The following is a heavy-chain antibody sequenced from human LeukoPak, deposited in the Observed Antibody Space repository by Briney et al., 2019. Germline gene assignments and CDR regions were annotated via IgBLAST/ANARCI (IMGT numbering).Heavy chain of an antibody. Sequence: GGSLRLSCAASGFXFSSYSISWVRQAPGKGLEWVACISGDGGSTYYAGSVQGRFAISRDNSESTLYLQMTSLRADDTAVYYCAKGTVIVVLDGYWGQGTLVTVSS. J-gene: IGHJ4*02. CDR2: ISGDGGST. D-gene: IGHD3-22*01. V-gene: IGHV3-23*01. CDR3: AKGTVIVVLDGY. CDR1: GFXFSSYS.